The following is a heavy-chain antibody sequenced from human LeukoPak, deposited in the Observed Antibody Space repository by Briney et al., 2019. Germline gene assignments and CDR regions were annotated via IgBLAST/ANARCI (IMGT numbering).Heavy chain of an antibody. CDR2: ISYDGSNK. CDR3: AREMSGGVGALLGY. CDR1: GFTFSDHG. D-gene: IGHD1-26*01. Sequence: GSLELSCAASGFTFSDHGMHWVRQAPGKGLEGLAVISYDGSNKYYTDSVKGRFTISRDNSKNTLFLQMNSLRVEDTAVFYCAREMSGGVGALLGYWGQGTLVTVSS. J-gene: IGHJ4*02. V-gene: IGHV3-30*03.